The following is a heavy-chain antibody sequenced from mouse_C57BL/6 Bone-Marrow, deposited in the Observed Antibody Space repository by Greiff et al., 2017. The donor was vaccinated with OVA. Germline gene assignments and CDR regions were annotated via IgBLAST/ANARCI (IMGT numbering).Heavy chain of an antibody. Sequence: EVQVVESEGGLVQPGSSMKLSCTASGFTFSDYYMAWVRQVPEKGLEWVANINYDGSSTYYLDSLKSRFIISRDNAKNILYLQMSSLKSEDTATYYCARWDYGTLFDYWGQGTTLTGSS. V-gene: IGHV5-16*01. D-gene: IGHD1-1*01. J-gene: IGHJ2*01. CDR2: INYDGSST. CDR3: ARWDYGTLFDY. CDR1: GFTFSDYY.